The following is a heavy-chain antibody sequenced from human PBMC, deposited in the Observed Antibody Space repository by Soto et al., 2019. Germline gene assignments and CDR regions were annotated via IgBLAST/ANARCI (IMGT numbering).Heavy chain of an antibody. CDR1: GFTFSSYA. V-gene: IGHV3-23*01. J-gene: IGHJ4*02. D-gene: IGHD6-19*01. Sequence: GGSLRLSCAASGFTFSSYAMSWVRQAPGEGLEWVSAISGSGGSTYYADSVKGRFTISRDNSKNTLYLQMNSLRAEDTAVYYCARADSHGWSFDYWGQGTLVTVSS. CDR2: ISGSGGST. CDR3: ARADSHGWSFDY.